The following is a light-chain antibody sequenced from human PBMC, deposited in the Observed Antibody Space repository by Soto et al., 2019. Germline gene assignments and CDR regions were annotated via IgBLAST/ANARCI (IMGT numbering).Light chain of an antibody. J-gene: IGLJ3*02. CDR3: CSYADTSTFWVV. CDR2: EGI. Sequence: QSALTQPASVSGSPGQSVTISCSGTSSDFGGYNVVSWYQQHPGKAPKLIIYEGIKRPSGVSNRFSGSKSGNAASLTISGLQNEDEADYYCCSYADTSTFWVVFGGGTKLTVL. CDR1: SSDFGGYNV. V-gene: IGLV2-23*03.